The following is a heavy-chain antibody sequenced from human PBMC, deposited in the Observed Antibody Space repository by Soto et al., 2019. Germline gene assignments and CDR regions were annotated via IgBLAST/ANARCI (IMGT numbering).Heavy chain of an antibody. Sequence: SETLSLTCTVSGGSISSSNYYWAWIRQSQGKGLEWIASIYYSGSTYYNPSLKSRVTISADTSKNQFSLKLSSGTAADTAIYYCTTHSTHLSWDDWGQGTTVTVSS. CDR1: GGSISSSNYY. CDR2: IYYSGST. D-gene: IGHD3-3*02. J-gene: IGHJ6*02. V-gene: IGHV4-39*01. CDR3: TTHSTHLSWDD.